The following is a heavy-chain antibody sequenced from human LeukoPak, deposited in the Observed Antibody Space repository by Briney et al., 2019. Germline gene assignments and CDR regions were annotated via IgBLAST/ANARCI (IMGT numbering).Heavy chain of an antibody. CDR3: ARDLKQLANGDYFDY. D-gene: IGHD6-13*01. CDR2: IYYSGST. J-gene: IGHJ4*02. Sequence: KPSETLSLTCTVSGGSISSYYWSWIRQPPGKGLEWIGYIYYSGSTNYNPSLKSRVTISVDTSKNQFSLKLSSETAADTAVYYCARDLKQLANGDYFDYWGQGTLVTVSS. V-gene: IGHV4-59*01. CDR1: GGSISSYY.